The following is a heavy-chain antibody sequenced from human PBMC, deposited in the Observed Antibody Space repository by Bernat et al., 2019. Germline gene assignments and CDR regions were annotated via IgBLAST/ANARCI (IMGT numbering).Heavy chain of an antibody. CDR3: ARASSSGWYLYY. Sequence: EVQLVESGGGLVQPGGSLRLSCAASGFSFSSYAMSWVRQAPGKGLEWVSSISSSSSYIYYADSVKGRFTISRDNAKNSLYLQMNSLRVEDTAVYYCARASSSGWYLYYWGQGTLVTVSS. D-gene: IGHD6-19*01. CDR2: ISSSSSYI. V-gene: IGHV3-21*01. CDR1: GFSFSSYA. J-gene: IGHJ4*02.